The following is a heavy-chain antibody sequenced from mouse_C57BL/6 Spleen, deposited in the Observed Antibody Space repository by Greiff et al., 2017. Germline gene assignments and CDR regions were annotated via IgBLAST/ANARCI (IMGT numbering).Heavy chain of an antibody. Sequence: VQLQQSGAELVKPGASVKISCKASGYAFSSYWMNWVKQRPGKGLEWIGQNYPGDGDTNYNGKFKGKATLTADKSSSTAYMQLSSLTSEDSAVYFCARDYGSRSWYFDVWGTGTTVTVSS. CDR3: ARDYGSRSWYFDV. J-gene: IGHJ1*03. V-gene: IGHV1-80*01. CDR2: NYPGDGDT. CDR1: GYAFSSYW. D-gene: IGHD1-1*01.